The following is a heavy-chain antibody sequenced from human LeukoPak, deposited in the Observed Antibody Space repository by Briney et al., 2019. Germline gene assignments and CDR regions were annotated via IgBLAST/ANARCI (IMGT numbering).Heavy chain of an antibody. J-gene: IGHJ2*01. CDR2: IYSGGTT. D-gene: IGHD1-26*01. Sequence: GGSPRLSCAASGFTVSDNYMSWVRQAPGKGLEWVSVIYSGGTTYSADSVKGRFTISRDNSKNTLYLQMNSLRAEDTAVYYCAKAGIVGASFWYFDLWGRGTLVTVSS. CDR1: GFTVSDNY. V-gene: IGHV3-53*01. CDR3: AKAGIVGASFWYFDL.